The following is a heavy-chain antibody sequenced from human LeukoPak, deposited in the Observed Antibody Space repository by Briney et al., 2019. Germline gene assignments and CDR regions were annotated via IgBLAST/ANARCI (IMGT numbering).Heavy chain of an antibody. J-gene: IGHJ5*02. V-gene: IGHV1-2*02. D-gene: IGHD2-15*01. CDR1: GYTFTNYG. Sequence: ASVKVSCKASGYTFTNYGISWVRQAPGQGLEWMGWINPNSGGTNNAQKFQGRVTMTRDTSISTAYMELSRLRSDDTAVYYCAREQLGYCSGGSCVAPFDPWGQGTLVTVSS. CDR2: INPNSGGT. CDR3: AREQLGYCSGGSCVAPFDP.